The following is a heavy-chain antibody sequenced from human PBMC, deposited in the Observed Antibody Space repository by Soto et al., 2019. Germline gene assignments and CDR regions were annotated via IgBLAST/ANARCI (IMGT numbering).Heavy chain of an antibody. CDR2: ISNNAGSI. J-gene: IGHJ4*02. Sequence: EVQLVESGGGLVQPGGSLSLSCSGFGFTFRNYAMHWVRQAPGKGLEYVSSISNNAGSIYYADSVKGRFTISRDNSKGTLYLPMSSLRPEDTAVYYCVEDRWVYYWGEGALVVVSS. D-gene: IGHD1-26*01. V-gene: IGHV3-64D*06. CDR1: GFTFRNYA. CDR3: VEDRWVYY.